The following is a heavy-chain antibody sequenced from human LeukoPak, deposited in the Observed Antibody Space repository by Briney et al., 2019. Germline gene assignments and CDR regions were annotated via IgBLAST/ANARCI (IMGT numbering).Heavy chain of an antibody. V-gene: IGHV3-30*03. CDR1: GFTFSSYG. Sequence: PGGSLRLSCAASGFTFSSYGMHWVRQAPGKGLEWVAVISYDGSNKYYADSVKGRFTISRDNSKNTLYLQMNSLRAEDTAVYYCSKGPVAGLFDYWGQGTLVTVSS. D-gene: IGHD6-19*01. CDR3: SKGPVAGLFDY. J-gene: IGHJ4*02. CDR2: ISYDGSNK.